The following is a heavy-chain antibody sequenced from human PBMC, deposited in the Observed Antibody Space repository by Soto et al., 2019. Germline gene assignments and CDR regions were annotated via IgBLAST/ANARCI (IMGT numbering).Heavy chain of an antibody. Sequence: GGSLRLSCAASGFTFSSYAMSWVRQAPGKGLEWVSAISGSGGSTYYADSGKGRFTISRDNSKNTLYLQMNSLRAEDTAVYYCAKEGRENYYDSSGYYYYFDYWGQGTLVTVSS. CDR2: ISGSGGST. CDR1: GFTFSSYA. V-gene: IGHV3-23*01. CDR3: AKEGRENYYDSSGYYYYFDY. D-gene: IGHD3-22*01. J-gene: IGHJ4*02.